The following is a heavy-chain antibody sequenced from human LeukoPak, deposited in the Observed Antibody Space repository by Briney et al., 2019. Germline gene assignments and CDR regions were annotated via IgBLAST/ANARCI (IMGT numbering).Heavy chain of an antibody. CDR2: ITSSSSYI. CDR1: GFTFSSYG. Sequence: GGSLRLSCAASGFTFSSYGMHWVRQAPGKGLEWVSSITSSSSYIYYADSVKGRFSISRDNAKNSLFLQMNSLRAEDTAVYYCARGSSGSYYTLFDYWGQGTLVTVSS. D-gene: IGHD3-10*01. J-gene: IGHJ4*02. CDR3: ARGSSGSYYTLFDY. V-gene: IGHV3-21*01.